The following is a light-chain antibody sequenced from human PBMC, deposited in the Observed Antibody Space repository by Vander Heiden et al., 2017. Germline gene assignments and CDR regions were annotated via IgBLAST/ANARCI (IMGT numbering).Light chain of an antibody. CDR2: ETS. V-gene: IGLV7-46*01. Sequence: QALVPPSPPLPVSPGGTVTRTCGLTTGPVTSTHWPYWFQQKPGQAPRTLIYETSNIYTWTPARFSGSLLGGQAALTLSGAQPEDEAEYYCLVSYNGGGVFGGGTKLTVL. CDR1: TGPVTSTHW. CDR3: LVSYNGGGV. J-gene: IGLJ2*01.